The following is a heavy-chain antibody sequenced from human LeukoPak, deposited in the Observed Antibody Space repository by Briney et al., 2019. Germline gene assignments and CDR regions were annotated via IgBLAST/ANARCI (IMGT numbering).Heavy chain of an antibody. CDR2: VKGDGRTT. CDR3: ATGHSYGYDY. J-gene: IGHJ4*02. Sequence: QPGGSLRLSCAASGLTFSDFWMHWVRQPPGKGLVWVALVKGDGRTTIYADSVKDRFTISRDNAKNTLYLQMNSLRADDSGVYYCATGHSYGYDYWGQGVLVTVSS. CDR1: GLTFSDFW. D-gene: IGHD5-18*01. V-gene: IGHV3-74*01.